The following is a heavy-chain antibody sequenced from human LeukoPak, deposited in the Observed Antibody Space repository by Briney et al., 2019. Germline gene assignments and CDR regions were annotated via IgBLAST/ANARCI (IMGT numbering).Heavy chain of an antibody. D-gene: IGHD3-16*02. V-gene: IGHV4-4*02. Sequence: PSETLSLTCDVSGGSITQTNYWPWAREPPGKGLEWIGEVNLQGGTNYNPSLLRRVAISVDTTANHVSLQMTSVTAADTAVYYCAREGGSYRPLDYSGQGTLVTVSS. J-gene: IGHJ4*02. CDR3: AREGGSYRPLDY. CDR1: GGSITQTNY. CDR2: VNLQGGT.